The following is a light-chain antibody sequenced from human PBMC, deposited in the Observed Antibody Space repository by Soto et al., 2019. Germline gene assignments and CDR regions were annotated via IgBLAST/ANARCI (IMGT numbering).Light chain of an antibody. Sequence: SYELTQPPSVSVSPGQTASITCSGDKLGDKYACWYQQKPGQSPVLVIYQDSKRPSGIPERFSGSNSGNTATLTISGTQAMDEADYYCQAWDSSTVVFGXXXXVTVL. CDR1: KLGDKY. J-gene: IGLJ2*01. CDR3: QAWDSSTVV. CDR2: QDS. V-gene: IGLV3-1*01.